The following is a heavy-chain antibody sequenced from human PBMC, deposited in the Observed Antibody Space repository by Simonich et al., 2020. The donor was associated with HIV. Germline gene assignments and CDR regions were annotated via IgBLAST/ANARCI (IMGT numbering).Heavy chain of an antibody. CDR2: INHSGNT. D-gene: IGHD1-1*01. Sequence: QVRLQQWGAGLLKPSKTLSLTCAVYGGSFSGYYWSWIRQPPGKGLEWIGEINHSGNTNYKPSLKRRVSISIDTSKNQVSLKLSSVTAADTAVYYCARGGGNPNYWGQGTLVTVSS. J-gene: IGHJ4*02. V-gene: IGHV4-34*01. CDR3: ARGGGNPNY. CDR1: GGSFSGYY.